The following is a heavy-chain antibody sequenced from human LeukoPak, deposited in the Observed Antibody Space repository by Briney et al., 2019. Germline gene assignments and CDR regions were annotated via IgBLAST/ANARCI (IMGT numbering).Heavy chain of an antibody. CDR3: TTEKSSGSAFYFDY. Sequence: SGKVSGNASGGSFSTYGFNWVSQSPGQGLECMGGIIPSFVKTNNYHKLQGRGTITADESTTTAYNGLSSLRSDDPTAYYCTTEKSSGSAFYFDYWGQGTLVTASS. V-gene: IGHV1-69*13. J-gene: IGHJ4*02. CDR1: GGSFSTYG. D-gene: IGHD3-22*01. CDR2: IIPSFVKT.